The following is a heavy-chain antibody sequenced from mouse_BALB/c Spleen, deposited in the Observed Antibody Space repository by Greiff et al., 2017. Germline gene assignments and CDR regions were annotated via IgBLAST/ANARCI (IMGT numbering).Heavy chain of an antibody. CDR2: IDPANGNT. J-gene: IGHJ4*01. D-gene: IGHD2-1*01. CDR3: ARGPGGNYPYYAMDY. Sequence: EVKLQQSGAELVKPGASVKLSCTASGFNIKDTYMHWVKQRPEQGLEWIGRIDPANGNTKYDPKFQGKATITADTSSNTAYLQLSSLTSEDTAVYYCARGPGGNYPYYAMDYWGQGTSVTVSS. V-gene: IGHV14-3*02. CDR1: GFNIKDTY.